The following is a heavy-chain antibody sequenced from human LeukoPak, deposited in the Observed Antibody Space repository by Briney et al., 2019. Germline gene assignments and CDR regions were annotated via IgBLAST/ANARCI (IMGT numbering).Heavy chain of an antibody. J-gene: IGHJ4*02. CDR2: IAYDGRDK. V-gene: IGHV3-30*04. D-gene: IGHD2-21*01. Sequence: PGRSLRLSCAASGFTFSAYAMPWVRQVPGKGLEWLAVIAYDGRDKRYADSVKGRLSISRDNSKNTLYLQVNSLRAEDTAVYYCARDGSEIAAYYFDSWGQGALVTVSS. CDR1: GFTFSAYA. CDR3: ARDGSEIAAYYFDS.